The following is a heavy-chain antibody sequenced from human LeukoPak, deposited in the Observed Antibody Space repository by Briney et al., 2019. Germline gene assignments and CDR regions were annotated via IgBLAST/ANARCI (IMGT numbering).Heavy chain of an antibody. J-gene: IGHJ4*02. CDR3: AHRLLGFDY. CDR1: GFSLSTSGVG. Sequence: ESGPTLLKPTQTLTLTCTFSGFSLSTSGVGVGWIRQPPGKALEGLALIYWDDYRRYSPSLKSRLTITKDTSKTQVVLTMTNLDPVDTATYYCAHRLLGFDYWGQGTLVTVSS. CDR2: IYWDDYR. V-gene: IGHV2-5*02.